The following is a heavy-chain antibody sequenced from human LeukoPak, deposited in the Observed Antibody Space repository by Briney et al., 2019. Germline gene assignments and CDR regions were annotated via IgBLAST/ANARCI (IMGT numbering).Heavy chain of an antibody. V-gene: IGHV3-66*01. CDR2: IYSGGST. CDR3: AVDYYDSSDYYYFDY. Sequence: GGSLRLSCAASEFSLGSNYMTWVRQAPGKGLEWGSLIYSGGSTYYSDSVKGRFTISRDNSKNTLYLQMNSLRAEDTAVYYCAVDYYDSSDYYYFDYWGQGTLVTVSS. CDR1: EFSLGSNY. J-gene: IGHJ4*02. D-gene: IGHD3-22*01.